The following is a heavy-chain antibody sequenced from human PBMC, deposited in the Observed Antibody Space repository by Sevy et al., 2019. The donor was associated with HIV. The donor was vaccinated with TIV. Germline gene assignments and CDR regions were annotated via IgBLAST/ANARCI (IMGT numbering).Heavy chain of an antibody. V-gene: IGHV3-30*18. J-gene: IGHJ4*02. CDR1: GFTFSTYG. Sequence: GGSLRLSCAASGFTFSTYGMHWVRQAPGKGLEWVAVISYDGSSKYYADSVKGRFTISRDNSKNTLYLQMNSLRPEDTAGYYCAKDAAGYSGSWFYYFDYWGLGTLVTVSS. CDR2: ISYDGSSK. D-gene: IGHD6-13*01. CDR3: AKDAAGYSGSWFYYFDY.